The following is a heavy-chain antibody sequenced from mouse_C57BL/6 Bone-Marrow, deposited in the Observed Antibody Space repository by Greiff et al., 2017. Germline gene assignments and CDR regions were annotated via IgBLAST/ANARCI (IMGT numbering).Heavy chain of an antibody. CDR1: GFTFSSYG. CDR2: IRTGGSYT. V-gene: IGHV5-6*01. CDR3: ARHPYRGYFDY. D-gene: IGHD2-10*01. Sequence: EVKLMESGGDLVKPGGSLKLSCAASGFTFSSYGMPWVRQTPDQRLEWVATIRTGGSYTYYPDSVKGRFTISVDNAKNTLYLQLSSLKSEDSAVYYCARHPYRGYFDYWGPGTTLTVSS. J-gene: IGHJ2*01.